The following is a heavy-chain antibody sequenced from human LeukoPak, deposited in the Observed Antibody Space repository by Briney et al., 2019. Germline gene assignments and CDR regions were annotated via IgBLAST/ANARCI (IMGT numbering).Heavy chain of an antibody. V-gene: IGHV3-7*01. Sequence: PGGSLRLSCAAPGFTFSVFWMGWVRQAPGKGLEWVANINQDGSENYYVDSVKGRFTISRDNAKNSLYLQMNSLRAEDTAVYYCTKGRSNHYWGQGTLVTVST. D-gene: IGHD3-10*01. CDR3: TKGRSNHY. J-gene: IGHJ4*02. CDR2: INQDGSEN. CDR1: GFTFSVFW.